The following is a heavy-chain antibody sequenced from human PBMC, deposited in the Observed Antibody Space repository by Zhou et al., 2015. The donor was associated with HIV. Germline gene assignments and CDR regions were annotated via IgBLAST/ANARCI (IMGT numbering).Heavy chain of an antibody. CDR2: IIPNLHIT. CDR1: GGSFSNFG. J-gene: IGHJ3*02. V-gene: IGHV1-69*01. D-gene: IGHD3-10*01. Sequence: QVQLVQSGADVKKPGSSVKVSCKPSGGSFSNFGFNWVRQAPGQGLEWMGGIIPNLHITKHAQKFQGRVTFTADDSTSTVYIELNSLDPDDTALYYCVGSEVNVFYAFDIWGQGTTVAVSP. CDR3: VGSEVNVFYAFDI.